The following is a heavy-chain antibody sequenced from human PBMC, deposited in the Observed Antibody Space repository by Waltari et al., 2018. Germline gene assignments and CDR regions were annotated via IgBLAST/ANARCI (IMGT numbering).Heavy chain of an antibody. CDR1: GFMFSTAW. J-gene: IGHJ4*02. V-gene: IGHV3-15*01. CDR2: IKSRMTDRAT. Sequence: EVQLVESGGGLVEPGGSLRLSCAGSGFMFSTAWMHWARQAPGKGVELVGLIKSRMTDRATEYGAPVKSRFTNSRDDEKGMVYLQMTSMKTEDTGVYYWGDFTAFDYWGQGSQVIVSS. D-gene: IGHD2-8*02. CDR3: GDFTAFDY.